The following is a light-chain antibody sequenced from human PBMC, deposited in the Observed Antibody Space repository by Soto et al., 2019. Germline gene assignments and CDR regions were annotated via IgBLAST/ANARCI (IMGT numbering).Light chain of an antibody. CDR1: QIVTSSQ. CDR3: QQRHMWTIT. J-gene: IGKJ5*01. CDR2: ATS. V-gene: IGKV3D-20*02. Sequence: EIVFMQSPGTLSLSPGEGVTLSCRAGQIVTSSQLAWYQQKPGQTPRRLIYATSTRATGIPARFSGSGSGTEFTLTISSLEPEDSAVYYCQQRHMWTITFGQGTRLEIK.